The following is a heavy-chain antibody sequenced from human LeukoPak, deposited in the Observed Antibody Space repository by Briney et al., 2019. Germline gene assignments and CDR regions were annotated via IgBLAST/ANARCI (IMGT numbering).Heavy chain of an antibody. CDR1: GFTFSSYG. CDR2: IRYDGGNK. J-gene: IGHJ4*02. CDR3: AKDYCSSTSCFFFDY. Sequence: WGSLRLSCAASGFTFSSYGMHWVRQAPGKRLEWVAFIRYDGGNKYYADSVKGRFTISRDNTLYLQMNSLRAEDTAVYYCAKDYCSSTSCFFFDYWGQGTLVTVSS. D-gene: IGHD2-2*01. V-gene: IGHV3-30*02.